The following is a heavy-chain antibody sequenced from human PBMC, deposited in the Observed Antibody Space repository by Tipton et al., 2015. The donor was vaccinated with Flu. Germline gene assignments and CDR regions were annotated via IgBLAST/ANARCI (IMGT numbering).Heavy chain of an antibody. CDR1: GYSISSGYY. CDR2: IYHSGGT. J-gene: IGHJ5*02. D-gene: IGHD2-15*01. Sequence: TLSLTRAVSGYSISSGYYWGWIRQPPGKGLEWIGSIYHSGGTYYNPSLKSRVTISVDTSKNQFSLKLSSVTAADTAVYYCARRYCSGGSCVTGWFDPWGQGTLVTVSS. CDR3: ARRYCSGGSCVTGWFDP. V-gene: IGHV4-38-2*01.